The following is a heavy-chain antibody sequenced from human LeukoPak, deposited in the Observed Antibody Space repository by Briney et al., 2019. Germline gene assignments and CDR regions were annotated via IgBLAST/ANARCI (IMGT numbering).Heavy chain of an antibody. V-gene: IGHV1-46*01. CDR2: INPSGGST. J-gene: IGHJ4*02. D-gene: IGHD1-14*01. CDR1: GYTFTSYY. CDR3: ASGPARIAFDY. Sequence: ASVKVSCKASGYTFTSYYMHWVRQAPGQGLEWMGIINPSGGSTSYAQKFQGRVTMTRDMSTSTVYMELSSLRSEDTAVYYCASGPARIAFDYWGQGTLVTVSS.